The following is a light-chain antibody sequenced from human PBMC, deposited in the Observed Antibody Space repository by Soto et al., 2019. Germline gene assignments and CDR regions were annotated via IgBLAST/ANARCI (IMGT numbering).Light chain of an antibody. J-gene: IGKJ1*01. Sequence: DIQMTQSPSTLSASVGDRVTITCRASQIISSWLAWYQQKPGQAPKLLIYDASSLESGVPSRFSGSGSGTEFTLTISSLQPDDFATYYCQQYNSYSWTFGQGTKVDIK. CDR3: QQYNSYSWT. CDR1: QIISSW. V-gene: IGKV1-5*01. CDR2: DAS.